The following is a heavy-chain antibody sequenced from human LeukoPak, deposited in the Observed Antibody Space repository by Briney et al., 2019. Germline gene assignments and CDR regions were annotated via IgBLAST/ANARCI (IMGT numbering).Heavy chain of an antibody. D-gene: IGHD3-22*01. V-gene: IGHV4-4*07. CDR3: ARYLRGYYDSSGYPGDYYYYGMDV. Sequence: SETLSLTCTVSGGSISSYYWSWIRQPAGRGLEWIGRIYTSGSTNYNPSLKSRVTMSVDTSKNQFSLKLSSVTAADTAVYYCARYLRGYYDSSGYPGDYYYYGMDVWGQGTTVTVSS. CDR1: GGSISSYY. CDR2: IYTSGST. J-gene: IGHJ6*02.